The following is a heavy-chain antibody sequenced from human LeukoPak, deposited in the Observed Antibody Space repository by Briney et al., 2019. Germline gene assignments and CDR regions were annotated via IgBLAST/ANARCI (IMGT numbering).Heavy chain of an antibody. V-gene: IGHV4-34*01. CDR2: INHSGST. D-gene: IGHD1-20*01. CDR3: ARGCPRSEVGAVTGTCYFDN. CDR1: GGSFSDYC. J-gene: IGHJ4*02. Sequence: SETLSLTCAVYGGSFSDYCWSWIRQSPGKGLEWIGEINHSGSTNYNPSLKSRVAISVDTSKKQFSLRLTSVTAADTAVYYCARGCPRSEVGAVTGTCYFDNWGQGTLVAVSS.